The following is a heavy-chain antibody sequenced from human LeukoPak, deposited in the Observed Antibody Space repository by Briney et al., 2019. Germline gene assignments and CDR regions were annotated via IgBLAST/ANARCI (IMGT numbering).Heavy chain of an antibody. J-gene: IGHJ5*02. Sequence: GASVKVSCKASGHTFTSYDINWVRQATRQGLEWMGWMNPNSGNTGYAQKFQGRVTMTRNTSISTAYMELSSLRFEDTAVYYCARAYSSGWYNWFDPWGQGTLVTVSS. CDR3: ARAYSSGWYNWFDP. CDR2: MNPNSGNT. D-gene: IGHD6-13*01. CDR1: GHTFTSYD. V-gene: IGHV1-8*01.